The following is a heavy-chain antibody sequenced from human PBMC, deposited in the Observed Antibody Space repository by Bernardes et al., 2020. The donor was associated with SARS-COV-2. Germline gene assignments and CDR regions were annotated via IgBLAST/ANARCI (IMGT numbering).Heavy chain of an antibody. Sequence: ASVKVSCKASGYTFTSYGISWVRQAPGQGLEWMGWISAYNGNTNYAQKLQGRVTMTTDTSTSTAYMELRSLRSDDTAVYYCARGYYGSGRTGYNWFDPWGQGTLVTVSS. CDR1: GYTFTSYG. CDR3: ARGYYGSGRTGYNWFDP. D-gene: IGHD3-10*01. CDR2: ISAYNGNT. V-gene: IGHV1-18*01. J-gene: IGHJ5*02.